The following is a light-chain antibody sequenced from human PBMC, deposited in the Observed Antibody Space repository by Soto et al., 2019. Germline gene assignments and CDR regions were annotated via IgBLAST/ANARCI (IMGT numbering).Light chain of an antibody. V-gene: IGKV1-39*01. CDR1: QSISSY. CDR2: AAS. Sequence: DIQMTQSPSSLSASVGDRVTITCRASQSISSYLNWYQQKPGKAPKLLLDAASSLQSGGPARGSSSGFGTAYTLTISSLQPKDFATDYCQQSYSNPRTFGQGTKVEIK. J-gene: IGKJ1*01. CDR3: QQSYSNPRT.